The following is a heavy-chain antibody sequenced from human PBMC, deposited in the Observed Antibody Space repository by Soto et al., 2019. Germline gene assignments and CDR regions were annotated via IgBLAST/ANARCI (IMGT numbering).Heavy chain of an antibody. CDR1: GFTFSSYA. D-gene: IGHD5-12*01. Sequence: GGSLRLSCAASGFTFSSYAMSWVRQAPGKGLEWVSAISGSGGSTYYADSVKGRFTISRDNSKNTLYLQMNSLRAEDTAVYYCAKDRGNVDIVATTLDYWGQGTLVTVSS. CDR2: ISGSGGST. CDR3: AKDRGNVDIVATTLDY. J-gene: IGHJ4*02. V-gene: IGHV3-23*01.